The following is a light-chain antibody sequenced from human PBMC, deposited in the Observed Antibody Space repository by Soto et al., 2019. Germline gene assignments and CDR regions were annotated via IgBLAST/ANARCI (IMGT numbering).Light chain of an antibody. CDR1: QAISSY. J-gene: IGKJ4*01. Sequence: IQMTQSPSSLSASVGYRVTITCRASQAISSYLSWYQQKPGKAPHLLIYAASTLYRGVPSRFSGSGSGTDFTLTISSLQPEDFATYYCQQLNNYPSTFGGGTKVDI. CDR3: QQLNNYPST. CDR2: AAS. V-gene: IGKV1-9*01.